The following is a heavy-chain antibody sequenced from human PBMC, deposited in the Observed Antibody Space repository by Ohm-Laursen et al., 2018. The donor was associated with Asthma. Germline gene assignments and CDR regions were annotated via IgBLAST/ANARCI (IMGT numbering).Heavy chain of an antibody. J-gene: IGHJ6*02. CDR2: INTNTGNP. CDR1: GYTFTSYA. V-gene: IGHV7-4-1*02. Sequence: SVKVSCKSSGYTFTSYAMNWVRQAPGQGLEWMGWINTNTGNPTYAQGFTGRFVFSLDTSVSTAYLQISSLKAEDTAVYYCARGEYCGGDCYPEYYYGMDVWGQGTTVTVSS. D-gene: IGHD2-21*02. CDR3: ARGEYCGGDCYPEYYYGMDV.